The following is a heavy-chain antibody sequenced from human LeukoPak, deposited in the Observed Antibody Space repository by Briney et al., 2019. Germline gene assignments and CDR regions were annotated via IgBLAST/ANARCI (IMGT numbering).Heavy chain of an antibody. CDR1: GFTFSSYA. J-gene: IGHJ3*02. V-gene: IGHV3-23*01. Sequence: GGSLRLSCAASGFTFSSYAMTWVRQAPGKGLEWVSAISDSAVYAYYADSVRGRFTISRDNSKNTLYLQMNSLRAEDTAVYYCAKPQYYYGSGRHDAFDIWGQGTVVTVSS. CDR3: AKPQYYYGSGRHDAFDI. D-gene: IGHD3-10*01. CDR2: ISDSAVYA.